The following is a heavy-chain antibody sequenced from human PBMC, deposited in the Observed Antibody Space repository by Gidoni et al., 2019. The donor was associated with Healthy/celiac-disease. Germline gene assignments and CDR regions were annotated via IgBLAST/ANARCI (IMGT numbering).Heavy chain of an antibody. CDR2: IIGSGGST. V-gene: IGHV3-23*01. J-gene: IGHJ4*02. CDR1: GFSFRSYA. CDR3: AKTPYGSGSYLIFDY. Sequence: EVQMLESGGGSVQPGGSLRLSCAASGFSFRSYAMSWVRQAPGKGLEWVSAIIGSGGSTYYADSVKGRFTISRDNSKNTLYLQMNSLRAEDTAVYYCAKTPYGSGSYLIFDYWGQGTLVTVSS. D-gene: IGHD3-10*01.